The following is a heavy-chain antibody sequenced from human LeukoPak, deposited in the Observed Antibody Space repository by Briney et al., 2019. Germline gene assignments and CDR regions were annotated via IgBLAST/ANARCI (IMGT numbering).Heavy chain of an antibody. D-gene: IGHD3-10*01. J-gene: IGHJ1*01. CDR1: GFTFSSYA. CDR3: AQDQGYYGSGSYKEFFRH. Sequence: GGSLRLSCAASGFTFSSYAMTWVRQAPGKGLEWFSSIRGSGDSTYYADSVKGRFTISRDNSKNTVYLQMNSLRAEDTAVYYCAQDQGYYGSGSYKEFFRHWGQGTLVTVSS. CDR2: IRGSGDST. V-gene: IGHV3-23*01.